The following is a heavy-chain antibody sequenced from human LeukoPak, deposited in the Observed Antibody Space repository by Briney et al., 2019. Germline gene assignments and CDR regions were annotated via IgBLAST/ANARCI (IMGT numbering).Heavy chain of an antibody. D-gene: IGHD3-10*01. J-gene: IGHJ3*02. V-gene: IGHV1-18*01. CDR1: GFTFTSYG. CDR3: ARDLLWLGGLLNAFDI. Sequence: ASVKVSCKASGFTFTSYGISWVRQAPGQGLEWMGWISAYNGNTNYAQKLQGRVTMTTDTSTSTAYMELRSLRSDDTAVYYCARDLLWLGGLLNAFDIWGQGTMVTVSS. CDR2: ISAYNGNT.